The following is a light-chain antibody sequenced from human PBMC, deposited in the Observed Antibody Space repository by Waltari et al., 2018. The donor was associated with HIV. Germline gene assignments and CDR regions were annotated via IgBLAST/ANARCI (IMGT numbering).Light chain of an antibody. Sequence: SYELTQPPSVSVSPGQTASITCPGDKLGDKYACWYQQKPGQSPVLVIYQDSKRPSGIPGRFSGSNSGNTATLTISGTQAMDEADYYCQAWDSSTAHVVFGGGTKLTVL. CDR3: QAWDSSTAHVV. J-gene: IGLJ2*01. CDR2: QDS. CDR1: KLGDKY. V-gene: IGLV3-1*01.